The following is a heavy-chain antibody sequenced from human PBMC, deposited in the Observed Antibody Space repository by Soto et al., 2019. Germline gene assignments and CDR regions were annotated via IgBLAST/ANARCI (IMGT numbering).Heavy chain of an antibody. CDR3: ARVLMVRGVIDYYYYGMDV. J-gene: IGHJ6*02. D-gene: IGHD3-10*01. CDR2: IYYSGST. CDR1: GGSISSGGYY. V-gene: IGHV4-31*03. Sequence: SETLSLTCTVSGGSISSGGYYWSWIRQHPGKGLEWIGYIYYSGSTYYNPSLKSRVTISVDTSKNQFSLKLSSVTAADTAVYYCARVLMVRGVIDYYYYGMDVWGQGTTVT.